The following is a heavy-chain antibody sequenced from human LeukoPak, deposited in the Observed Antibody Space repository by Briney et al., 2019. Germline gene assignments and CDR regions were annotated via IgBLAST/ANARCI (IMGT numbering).Heavy chain of an antibody. J-gene: IGHJ5*02. V-gene: IGHV3-66*01. D-gene: IGHD3-9*01. CDR1: GFTVSSVY. CDR3: AREGPPAYDISIGYYSGWFDP. Sequence: GGSLRLSCAASGFTVSSVYMSWVRRAPGKGLEWVAVIYSGGSITYADSVKGRFTISRDNSKNTLYLQMNRLRAEDTAVYYCAREGPPAYDISIGYYSGWFDPRGQGTLVTVSS. CDR2: IYSGGSI.